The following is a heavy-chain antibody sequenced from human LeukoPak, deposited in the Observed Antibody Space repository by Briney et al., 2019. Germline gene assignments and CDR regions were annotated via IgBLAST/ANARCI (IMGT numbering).Heavy chain of an antibody. V-gene: IGHV4-39*01. CDR2: IYYSGRT. D-gene: IGHD3-22*01. CDR3: ARRRYYDSTGYLN. Sequence: SETLSLTCTVFGDSASRSDSYWDWIRQPPGKGLEWIGTIYYSGRTYYSPSLKSRVTISVDTSNNQFSLNLSSVTAADTALYFCARRRYYDSTGYLNWGQGTLVTVSS. CDR1: GDSASRSDSY. J-gene: IGHJ1*01.